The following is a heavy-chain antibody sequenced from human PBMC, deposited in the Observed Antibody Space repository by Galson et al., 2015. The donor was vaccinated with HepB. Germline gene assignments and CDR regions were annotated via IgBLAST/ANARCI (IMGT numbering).Heavy chain of an antibody. CDR1: GFTFGSYG. CDR2: ISYDGSNK. D-gene: IGHD2-15*01. CDR3: AKGDPLVVVVAAATDAFDI. J-gene: IGHJ3*02. V-gene: IGHV3-30*18. Sequence: SLRLSCAASGFTFGSYGMHWVRQAPGKGLEWVAVISYDGSNKYYADSVKGRFTISRDNSKNTLYLQMNSLRAEDTAVYYCAKGDPLVVVVAAATDAFDIWGQGTMVTVSS.